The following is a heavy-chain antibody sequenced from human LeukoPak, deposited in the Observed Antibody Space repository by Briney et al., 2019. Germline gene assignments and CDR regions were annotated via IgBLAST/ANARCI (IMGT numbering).Heavy chain of an antibody. CDR3: AIGYSSSWYYFDH. D-gene: IGHD6-13*01. CDR2: IYPGDSDA. V-gene: IGHV5-51*01. Sequence: GESLKISCKGSGYTFTSYWIGWVRQMPGKGLEWMGSIYPGDSDARYSPSFQGQVTISADKSISTAYLQWGSLKASDTAMYYCAIGYSSSWYYFDHWGQGTLVTVSS. CDR1: GYTFTSYW. J-gene: IGHJ4*02.